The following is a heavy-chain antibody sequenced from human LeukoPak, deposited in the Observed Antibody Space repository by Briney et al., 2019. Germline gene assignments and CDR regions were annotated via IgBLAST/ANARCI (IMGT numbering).Heavy chain of an antibody. CDR2: INNDGSST. Sequence: GGSLRLSCAASGFTFSSYWMHWVRQAPGNGLVWVSHINNDGSSTSYADSVKGRFTISRDNAKNTLYLQMNSLRAEDTAVYYCAREVTSTFDYWGQGTLVTVSS. CDR3: AREVTSTFDY. J-gene: IGHJ4*02. D-gene: IGHD4-11*01. V-gene: IGHV3-74*01. CDR1: GFTFSSYW.